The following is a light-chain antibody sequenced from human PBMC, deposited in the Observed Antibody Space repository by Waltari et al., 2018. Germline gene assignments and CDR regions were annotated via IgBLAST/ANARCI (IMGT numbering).Light chain of an antibody. Sequence: DVQMTQSPSTLSAYVGGRVPITCRASTSISSWLAWYQQKPGKAPKFLIYKASNLESGVPSRFSGSGSGTEFTLTISSLQPDDFATYYCQQYNTYSLTFGGGTKVEIK. V-gene: IGKV1-5*03. CDR2: KAS. J-gene: IGKJ4*01. CDR1: TSISSW. CDR3: QQYNTYSLT.